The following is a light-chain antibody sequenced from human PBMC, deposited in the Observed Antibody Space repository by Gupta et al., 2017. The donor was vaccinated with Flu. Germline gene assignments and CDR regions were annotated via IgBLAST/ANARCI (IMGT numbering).Light chain of an antibody. Sequence: QSVLTQPPSVSRAPGQRVTISCTGSSSNIGAGYDVHWYQQLPGTAPKLLMYENTNRPSGVPDRFSGSKSGTSASLAITGLQAEDEAEDDCQSFDSVLSASVFGGGTKLTVL. CDR3: QSFDSVLSASV. CDR2: ENT. CDR1: SSNIGAGYD. V-gene: IGLV1-40*01. J-gene: IGLJ3*02.